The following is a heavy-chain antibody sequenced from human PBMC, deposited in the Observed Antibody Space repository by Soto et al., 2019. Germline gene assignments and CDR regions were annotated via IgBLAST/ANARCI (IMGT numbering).Heavy chain of an antibody. CDR1: GYTFTSYD. Sequence: ASVKVSCKASGYTFTSYDINWVRQATGQGLEWMGWMDPNSGNTGYAQKFQGRVTMTRNTSISTAYMELSSLRSEDTAVYYCAILLYGSGSYYYYYYYMDVWGKGTTVTVSS. J-gene: IGHJ6*03. CDR3: AILLYGSGSYYYYYYYMDV. V-gene: IGHV1-8*01. D-gene: IGHD3-10*01. CDR2: MDPNSGNT.